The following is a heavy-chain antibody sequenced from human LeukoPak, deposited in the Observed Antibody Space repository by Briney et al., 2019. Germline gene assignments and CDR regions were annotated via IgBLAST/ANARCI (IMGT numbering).Heavy chain of an antibody. J-gene: IGHJ4*02. CDR2: ISYDGSNK. CDR1: GFTFSSYA. D-gene: IGHD2-2*01. V-gene: IGHV3-30-3*01. CDR3: ARAPLGGIVVVLAATVDY. Sequence: GRSLRLSCAASGFTFSSYAMHWVRQAPGKGLEWVAVISYDGSNKYYADSVKGRFTISRDNSKNTLYLQMNSLRAEDTAVYYCARAPLGGIVVVLAATVDYWGQGTLVTVSS.